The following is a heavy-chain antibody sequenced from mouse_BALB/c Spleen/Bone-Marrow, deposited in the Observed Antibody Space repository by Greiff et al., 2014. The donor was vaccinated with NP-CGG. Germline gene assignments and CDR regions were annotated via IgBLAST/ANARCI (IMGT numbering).Heavy chain of an antibody. Sequence: VQLQQPGPELVKPGASVKISCKASGYTFTDYNMHWVKQSHGKSLEWIGYIYPYNGGTVYKQKFKSKATLTVGNSSSTANMELRSLTTEESAVYYGASCAACGYYLGFAYWGQGTLVTVSA. D-gene: IGHD2-3*01. CDR2: IYPYNGGT. V-gene: IGHV1S29*02. J-gene: IGHJ3*01. CDR1: GYTFTDYN. CDR3: ASCAACGYYLGFAY.